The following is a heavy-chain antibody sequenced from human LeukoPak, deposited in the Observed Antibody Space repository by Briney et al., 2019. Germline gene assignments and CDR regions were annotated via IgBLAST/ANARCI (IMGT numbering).Heavy chain of an antibody. Sequence: YPGGSLRLSCVTSGFTFSRFGMTWVRQPPGKGLEWVASFDGNADGTYYADSVKGRCTISRDNSKNTLYLQMNSLRAEDTAVYYCARGPPGTMIVPLPFDYWGQGTLVTVSS. J-gene: IGHJ4*02. CDR2: FDGNADGT. D-gene: IGHD3-22*01. CDR1: GFTFSRFG. V-gene: IGHV3-23*01. CDR3: ARGPPGTMIVPLPFDY.